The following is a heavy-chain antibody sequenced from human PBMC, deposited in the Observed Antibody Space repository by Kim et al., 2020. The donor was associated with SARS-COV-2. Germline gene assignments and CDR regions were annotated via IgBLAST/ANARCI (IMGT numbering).Heavy chain of an antibody. CDR3: ARRYYDFWGGYEEYYFDY. J-gene: IGHJ4*02. CDR1: GYSFTSYW. Sequence: GESLKISCKGSGYSFTSYWIGWVRQMPGKGLEWMGIIYPGDSDTRYSPSFQGQVTISADKSISTAYLQWSSLKASDTAMYYCARRYYDFWGGYEEYYFDYWGQGTLVTVSS. D-gene: IGHD3-3*01. V-gene: IGHV5-51*01. CDR2: IYPGDSDT.